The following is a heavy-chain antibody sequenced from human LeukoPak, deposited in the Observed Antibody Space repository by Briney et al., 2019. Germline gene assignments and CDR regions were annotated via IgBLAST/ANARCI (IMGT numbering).Heavy chain of an antibody. CDR2: ISWNSGTI. D-gene: IGHD3-16*01. V-gene: IGHV3-9*01. Sequence: GRSLTLSCAASGCTFDDYAMHWVRQAPGKGLDWVSRISWNSGTIGYADSVKGRFTISRDNAKNSLYLQMNSLRPEDTALYYCAKDVDSTWGSIDYWGQGILVTVSS. CDR1: GCTFDDYA. J-gene: IGHJ4*02. CDR3: AKDVDSTWGSIDY.